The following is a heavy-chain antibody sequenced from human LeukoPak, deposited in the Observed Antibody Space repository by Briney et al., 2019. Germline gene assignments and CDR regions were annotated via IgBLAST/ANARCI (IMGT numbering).Heavy chain of an antibody. CDR3: ARQKRVRYDYVWGSYRHRDYYMDV. CDR1: GGSISSGSYY. V-gene: IGHV4-61*09. J-gene: IGHJ6*03. CDR2: IYKSGST. Sequence: SETLSLTCTVSGGSISSGSYYCSWIRQPAGKGLEWIGHIYKSGSTNYNPSLKSRVTVSVDTSKNQLSLTLTSMTAADTAVYYCARQKRVRYDYVWGSYRHRDYYMDVWGKGTTVTISS. D-gene: IGHD3-16*02.